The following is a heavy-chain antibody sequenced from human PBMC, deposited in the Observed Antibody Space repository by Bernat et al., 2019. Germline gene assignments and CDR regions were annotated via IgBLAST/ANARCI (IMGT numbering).Heavy chain of an antibody. Sequence: VQLVESGGGLVQPGGSLRLSCAASGFTFSSYWMSWVRQAPGKGLEWVANIKQDGSEKYYVDSVKGRFTISRDNAKNSLYLQMNSLRAEDTAVYYCVRRGYSYRYGMDVWGQGTTVTVSS. V-gene: IGHV3-7*01. J-gene: IGHJ6*02. D-gene: IGHD5-18*01. CDR1: GFTFSSYW. CDR2: IKQDGSEK. CDR3: VRRGYSYRYGMDV.